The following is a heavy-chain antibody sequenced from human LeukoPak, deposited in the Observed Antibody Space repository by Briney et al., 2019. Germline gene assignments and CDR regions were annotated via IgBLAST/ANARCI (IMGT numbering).Heavy chain of an antibody. V-gene: IGHV3-53*01. CDR3: ARDRLDSSSN. Sequence: GGSLRLSCAASGFTFSSYGMHWVRQAPGKGLEWVSVIYSGGSTYYADSVKGRFTISRDNSKNTLYLQMNSLRAEDTAVYYCARDRLDSSSNWGQGTLVTVSS. CDR1: GFTFSSYG. CDR2: IYSGGST. J-gene: IGHJ4*02. D-gene: IGHD6-13*01.